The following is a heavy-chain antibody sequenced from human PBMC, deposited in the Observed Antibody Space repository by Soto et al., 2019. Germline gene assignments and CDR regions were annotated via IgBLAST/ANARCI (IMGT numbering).Heavy chain of an antibody. CDR1: GFTFSSYA. CDR2: ISGSGGST. V-gene: IGHV3-23*01. CDR3: ARTVPAARGYYGMDV. J-gene: IGHJ6*02. Sequence: SGGSLRLSCAASGFTFSSYAMSWVRQAPGKGLEWVSAISGSGGSTYYADSVKGRFTISRDNSKNTLYLQMNSLRAEDTAVYYCARTVPAARGYYGMDVWGQGTTVTVSS. D-gene: IGHD2-2*01.